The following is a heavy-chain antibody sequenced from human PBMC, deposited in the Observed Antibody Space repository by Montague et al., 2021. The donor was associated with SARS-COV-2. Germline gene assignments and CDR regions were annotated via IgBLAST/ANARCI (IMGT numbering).Heavy chain of an antibody. Sequence: SETLSLTCTVSGGSISSSSYYWGWIRQPPGKGLEWIGSIYYSGSTYYNPSLKSRVTISVDTSKNQFSLKLSSVTAADTAVYYCARHSRRWLRLIAPFFDYWGQGTLVTVSS. CDR2: IYYSGST. D-gene: IGHD5-24*01. V-gene: IGHV4-39*01. CDR3: ARHSRRWLRLIAPFFDY. J-gene: IGHJ4*02. CDR1: GGSISSSSYY.